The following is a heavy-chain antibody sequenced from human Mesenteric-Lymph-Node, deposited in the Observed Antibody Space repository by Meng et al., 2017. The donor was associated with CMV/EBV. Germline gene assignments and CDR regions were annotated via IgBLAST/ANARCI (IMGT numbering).Heavy chain of an antibody. J-gene: IGHJ5*02. V-gene: IGHV5-51*01. D-gene: IGHD6-6*01. Sequence: GGSLRLSCKASGYSFTSYRIAWVRQMPGKGLEWLGIIYPRDSDTRYRPSFQGQVTISADKSISTAYLQWSSLKASDTAIYYCARQAGQLDWFDPWGQGTLVTVSS. CDR2: IYPRDSDT. CDR1: GYSFTSYR. CDR3: ARQAGQLDWFDP.